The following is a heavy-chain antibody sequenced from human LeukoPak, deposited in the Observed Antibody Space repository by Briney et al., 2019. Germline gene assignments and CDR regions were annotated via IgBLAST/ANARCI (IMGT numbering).Heavy chain of an antibody. V-gene: IGHV1-18*01. CDR1: GYTFTSYG. J-gene: IGHJ4*02. Sequence: ASVKVSCKASGYTFTSYGISWVRQAPGQGLEWMGWISAYNGNTNYAQKLQGRVTITTDTSTSTDYMELRSLRSDDTAVYYCARVGKAVRYFDWLRSFDYWGQGTLVTVSS. D-gene: IGHD3-9*01. CDR3: ARVGKAVRYFDWLRSFDY. CDR2: ISAYNGNT.